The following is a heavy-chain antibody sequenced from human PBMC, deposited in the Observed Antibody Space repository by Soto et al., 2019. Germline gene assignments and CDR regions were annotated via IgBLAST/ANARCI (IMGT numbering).Heavy chain of an antibody. CDR2: ILKDGSDQ. Sequence: PGGSLRLSCAATGFTFSNYGMHWVRQAPGKGLEWVAVILKDGSDQKYADSMKGRFTISRDNSENTLYLHMNSLRAEDTAVYYCASDDDYPDIAFDYWGQGTLVTVTS. CDR3: ASDDDYPDIAFDY. D-gene: IGHD4-17*01. CDR1: GFTFSNYG. V-gene: IGHV3-33*01. J-gene: IGHJ4*02.